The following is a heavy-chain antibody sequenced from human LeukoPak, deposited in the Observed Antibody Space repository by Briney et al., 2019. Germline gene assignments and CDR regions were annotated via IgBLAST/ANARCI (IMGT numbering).Heavy chain of an antibody. J-gene: IGHJ4*02. CDR2: ISYDGSNK. CDR3: AKDFRQHSYYTGGFDY. V-gene: IGHV3-30*18. D-gene: IGHD1-26*01. Sequence: GSLRLSCAASGFTFSSYGMHWVRQAPGKGLEWVAVISYDGSNKYYADSVKGRFTISRDNSKNTLYLQMNSLRAEDTAVYYCAKDFRQHSYYTGGFDYWGQGTLVTVSS. CDR1: GFTFSSYG.